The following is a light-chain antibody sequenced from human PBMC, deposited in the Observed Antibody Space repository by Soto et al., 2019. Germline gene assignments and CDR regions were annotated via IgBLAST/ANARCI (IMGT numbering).Light chain of an antibody. CDR1: QSLLHSNGYNY. CDR3: MQGLQTAWT. Sequence: DIVMPQSPLSLPVTPGEPASISCRSSQSLLHSNGYNYLDWYLQKPGQSPQLLIYLGSNRASGVPDRLSGSGSGTDFTLKISRVEAEDVGFYYCMQGLQTAWTFGQGTKVEIK. V-gene: IGKV2-28*01. J-gene: IGKJ1*01. CDR2: LGS.